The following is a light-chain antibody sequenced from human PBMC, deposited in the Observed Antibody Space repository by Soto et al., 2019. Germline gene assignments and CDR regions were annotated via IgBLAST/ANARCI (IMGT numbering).Light chain of an antibody. CDR1: QSISTF. Sequence: TQSPSSLSASVGDRVTITCRASQSISTFSNWYQQKPGQAPRLLIYGASNRATGIPDRFSGSGSGTDFTLTISRLEPEDFAVYYCQQYGSSGTFGQGTKVDI. CDR2: GAS. V-gene: IGKV3-20*01. CDR3: QQYGSSGT. J-gene: IGKJ1*01.